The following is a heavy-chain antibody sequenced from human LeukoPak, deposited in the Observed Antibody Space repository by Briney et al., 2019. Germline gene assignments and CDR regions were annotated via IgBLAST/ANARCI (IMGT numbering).Heavy chain of an antibody. CDR3: ARGGKGYYDSSDQGGYFDY. CDR2: INHSGST. D-gene: IGHD3-22*01. V-gene: IGHV4-39*07. CDR1: GGSISSSSYY. J-gene: IGHJ4*02. Sequence: SETLSLTCTVSGGSISSSSYYWSWIRQPPGKGLEWIGEINHSGSTNYNPSLKSRVTISVDTSKNQFSLKLSSVTAADTAVYYCARGGKGYYDSSDQGGYFDYWGQGTLVTVSS.